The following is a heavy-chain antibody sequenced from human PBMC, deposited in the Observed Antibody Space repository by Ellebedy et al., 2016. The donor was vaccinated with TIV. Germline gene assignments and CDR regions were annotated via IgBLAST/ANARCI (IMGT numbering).Heavy chain of an antibody. J-gene: IGHJ4*02. CDR2: ISSSSSTI. CDR3: ARGQFMYDFWSPLDY. V-gene: IGHV3-48*04. Sequence: GKSLKISCAASGFTFSSYSMNWVRQAPGKGLEWVSYISSSSSTIYYTDSVKGRFTISRDNAKNSLYLQMNSLRAEDTAVYYCARGQFMYDFWSPLDYWGQGTLVTVSS. D-gene: IGHD3-3*01. CDR1: GFTFSSYS.